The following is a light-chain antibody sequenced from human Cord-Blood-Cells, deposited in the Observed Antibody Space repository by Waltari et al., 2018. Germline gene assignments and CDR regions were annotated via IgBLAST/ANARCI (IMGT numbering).Light chain of an antibody. CDR2: AAS. J-gene: IGKJ2*01. CDR1: QSISSY. V-gene: IGKV1-39*01. Sequence: DIQMTQSPSSRSASVGDRLPITCPASQSISSYLNWSQQKPGTAPKLLIDAASSVQSGVTPRFSGRGDGKDLSRTISSLQPEDFATYYCQQSYSTPYTFGQGTQLGI. CDR3: QQSYSTPYT.